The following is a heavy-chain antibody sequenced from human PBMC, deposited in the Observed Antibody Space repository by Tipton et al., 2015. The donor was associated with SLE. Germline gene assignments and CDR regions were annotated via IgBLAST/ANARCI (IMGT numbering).Heavy chain of an antibody. CDR3: AKEGFWSGYFPLAY. CDR2: ISFDGINK. Sequence: SLRLSCAASGFSFTTYGMHWVRQAPGKGLEWVAVISFDGINKFYADSVKGRFTISRDNSKSTLYLQMNSLRAEDTAVYYCAKEGFWSGYFPLAYWGQGTLVTVSS. J-gene: IGHJ4*02. V-gene: IGHV3-30*18. CDR1: GFSFTTYG. D-gene: IGHD3-3*01.